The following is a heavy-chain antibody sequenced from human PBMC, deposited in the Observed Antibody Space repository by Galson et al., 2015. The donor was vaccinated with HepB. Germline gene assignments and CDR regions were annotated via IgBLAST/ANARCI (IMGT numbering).Heavy chain of an antibody. CDR2: IYYSAST. CDR3: ARLWCTTGSCYVGDY. CDR1: GGSISTTNYY. V-gene: IGHV4-39*01. D-gene: IGHD1-1*01. Sequence: SETLSLTCTVSGGSISTTNYYWGWIRQPPGKGLEWIATIYYSASTFYNPSLKSRATISVDTSKNQFSLMLSSVTAADTAVYFCARLWCTTGSCYVGDYWGQGTLVTVSS. J-gene: IGHJ4*02.